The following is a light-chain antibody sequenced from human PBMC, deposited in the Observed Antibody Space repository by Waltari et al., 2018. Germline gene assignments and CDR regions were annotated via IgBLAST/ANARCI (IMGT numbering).Light chain of an antibody. CDR2: QDA. J-gene: IGLJ2*01. CDR3: QACDSSAQVI. V-gene: IGLV3-1*01. Sequence: SYELTQPPSVSVSPGQTASIICSGDKLGDKYVSWYQQKAGQSPVLVIYQDAKRPSGIRERFSGSNSGNTATLTISGTQAMDEADFYCQACDSSAQVIFGGGTKLTVL. CDR1: KLGDKY.